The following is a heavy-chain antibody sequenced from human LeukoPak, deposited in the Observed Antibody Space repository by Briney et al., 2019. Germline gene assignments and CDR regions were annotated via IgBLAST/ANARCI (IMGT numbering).Heavy chain of an antibody. D-gene: IGHD6-13*01. V-gene: IGHV3-53*01. CDR2: IYSGGST. CDR3: ARYSSSWHRYFQH. Sequence: PGGSLRLSCAACWFTVSSNYMSWVRQAPGEGLEWVSVIYSGGSTYYADSVKGRFTISRYNSKNTLYLQMNGLRAEDTAVYYCARYSSSWHRYFQHWGPGTLVSVSS. CDR1: WFTVSSNY. J-gene: IGHJ1*01.